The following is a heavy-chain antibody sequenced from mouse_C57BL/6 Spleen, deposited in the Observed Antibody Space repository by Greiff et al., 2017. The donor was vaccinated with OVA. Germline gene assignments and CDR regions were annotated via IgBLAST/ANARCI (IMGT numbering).Heavy chain of an antibody. V-gene: IGHV3-6*01. D-gene: IGHD2-1*01. Sequence: EVKLMESGPGLVKPSQSLSLTCSVTGYSITSGYYWNWIRQFPGNKLEWMGYISYDGSNNYNPSLKNRISITRDTSKNQFFLKLNSVTTEDTATYYCARGDYGNYPYAMDYWGQGTSVTVSS. J-gene: IGHJ4*01. CDR1: GYSITSGYY. CDR2: ISYDGSN. CDR3: ARGDYGNYPYAMDY.